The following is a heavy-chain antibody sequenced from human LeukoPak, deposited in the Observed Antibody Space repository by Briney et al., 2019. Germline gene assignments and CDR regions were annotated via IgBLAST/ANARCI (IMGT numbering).Heavy chain of an antibody. CDR2: ITPNSGGA. D-gene: IGHD3-10*01. J-gene: IGHJ4*02. V-gene: IGHV1-2*02. CDR1: GYTFTGYY. Sequence: ASVKVSCTASGYTFTGYYIHWVRQAPGQGLEWMAWITPNSGGAKYAQKFQGRVTMTRDTSITTAYMELTTLRSDDTALYYCARGPVTDGSGSYSGSRPWDYWGQGTLVTVSS. CDR3: ARGPVTDGSGSYSGSRPWDY.